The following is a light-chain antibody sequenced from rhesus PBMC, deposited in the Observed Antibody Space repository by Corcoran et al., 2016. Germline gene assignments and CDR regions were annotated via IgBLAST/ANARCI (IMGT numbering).Light chain of an antibody. CDR1: QNIYSN. CDR2: GAS. Sequence: DIQMTQSPSALSASVGDRVTISCRASQNIYSNLAWYQQKPGKAPKLLVYGASTLHIGVPSSLSGSGSVTEFTLTISSLPPEDFATYYCQQHNSYPRTFGQGTKVEIK. V-gene: IGKV1-44*03. J-gene: IGKJ1*01. CDR3: QQHNSYPRT.